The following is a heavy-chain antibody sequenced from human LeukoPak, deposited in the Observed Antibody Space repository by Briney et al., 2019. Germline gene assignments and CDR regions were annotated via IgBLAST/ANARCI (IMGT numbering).Heavy chain of an antibody. J-gene: IGHJ3*02. CDR3: ATSTWYGAFDI. CDR1: GGSISSYY. V-gene: IGHV4-34*01. Sequence: SETLSLTCTVSGGSISSYYWSWIRQPPGKGLEWIGEINHSGSTNYNPSLKSRVTISVDTSKNQFSLKLSPVTAADTAVFYCATSTWYGAFDIWGQGTMVTVSS. CDR2: INHSGST. D-gene: IGHD6-13*01.